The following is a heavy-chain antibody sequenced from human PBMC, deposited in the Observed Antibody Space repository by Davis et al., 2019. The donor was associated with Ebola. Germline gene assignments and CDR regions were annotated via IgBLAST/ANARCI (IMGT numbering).Heavy chain of an antibody. D-gene: IGHD3-22*01. V-gene: IGHV4-61*01. CDR3: ARDSGFHDAFDI. J-gene: IGHJ3*02. Sequence: SETLSLTCTVSGGSFSSGTYYWSWIRQPPGKGLEWIGYIYYSGSTNYNPSLKSRVTISVDTSKNQFSLKLSSVTAADTAVYYCARDSGFHDAFDIWGQGTMVTVSS. CDR2: IYYSGST. CDR1: GGSFSSGTYY.